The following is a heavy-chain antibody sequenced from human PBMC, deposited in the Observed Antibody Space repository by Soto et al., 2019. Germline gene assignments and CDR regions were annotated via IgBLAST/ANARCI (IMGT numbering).Heavy chain of an antibody. J-gene: IGHJ4*02. CDR3: ARGGWYFDG. Sequence: EVQLVESGGGLVQPGGSLRLSCADSEFTFSDSRMSWVRQAPGKGLEWVANIKPDGSEKNYVDSVKGRFSISRDNAKKSLYLEMNSLRAEDPALFCCARGGWYFDGWGQGTPVTVSS. V-gene: IGHV3-7*04. CDR1: EFTFSDSR. CDR2: IKPDGSEK. D-gene: IGHD2-15*01.